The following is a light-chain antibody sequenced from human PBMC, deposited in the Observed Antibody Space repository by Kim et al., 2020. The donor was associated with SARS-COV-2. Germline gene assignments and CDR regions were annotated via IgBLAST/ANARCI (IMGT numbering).Light chain of an antibody. CDR3: QVWDSSGDQVV. J-gene: IGLJ2*01. V-gene: IGLV3-21*02. CDR2: DDS. CDR1: TIGNKN. Sequence: SYELTQPPSVSVAPGETARITCGGNTIGNKNVHWHQQKSGQAPVMVVYDDSDRPSGIPERFSGSNSGNTATLTIIKVEAADEADYYCQVWDSSGDQVVFG.